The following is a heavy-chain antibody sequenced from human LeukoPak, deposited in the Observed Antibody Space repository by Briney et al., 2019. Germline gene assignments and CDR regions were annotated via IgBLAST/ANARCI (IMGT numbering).Heavy chain of an antibody. CDR1: GGSFSGYY. V-gene: IGHV4-34*01. J-gene: IGHJ3*02. D-gene: IGHD5-18*01. CDR2: INHSGST. CDR3: ARGGYRDAFDI. Sequence: PSETLSLTCAVYGGSFSGYYWSWIRQPPGKGLEWIGEINHSGSTNYNPSLKSRVTISVDTSKNQFSLKLSSVTAADTAVYYCARGGYRDAFDIWGQGSMVTVSS.